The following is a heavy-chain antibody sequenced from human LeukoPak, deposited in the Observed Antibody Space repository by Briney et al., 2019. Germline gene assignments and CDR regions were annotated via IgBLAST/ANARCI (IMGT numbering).Heavy chain of an antibody. V-gene: IGHV3-7*01. Sequence: PGGSLRLSCAASGLTFSSYWMSWVRQAPGKGLEWVANIKQDGSEKYYVDSVKGRFTISRDNAKNSLYLQMNSLRAEDTAVYYCARVVGATPRDWGQGTLVTVSS. CDR2: IKQDGSEK. D-gene: IGHD1-26*01. CDR3: ARVVGATPRD. CDR1: GLTFSSYW. J-gene: IGHJ4*02.